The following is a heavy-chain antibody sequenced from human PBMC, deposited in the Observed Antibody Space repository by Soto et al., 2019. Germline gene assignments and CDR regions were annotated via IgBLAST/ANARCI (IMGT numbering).Heavy chain of an antibody. Sequence: SETLSLTCTVSGGSISSGDYYWSWIRQHPGKGLEWIGYIFYSGSTYYNPSLKSRVTISVDTSKNQFSLKLSSVTAADTAVYYCARAIATRPYYFDYWGQGTRVTVSS. CDR3: ARAIATRPYYFDY. CDR1: GGSISSGDYY. CDR2: IFYSGST. J-gene: IGHJ4*02. V-gene: IGHV4-31*03. D-gene: IGHD6-6*01.